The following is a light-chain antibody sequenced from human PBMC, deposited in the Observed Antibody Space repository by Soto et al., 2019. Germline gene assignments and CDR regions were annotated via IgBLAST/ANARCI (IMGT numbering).Light chain of an antibody. J-gene: IGKJ4*01. CDR2: DAS. CDR1: QSVSTY. V-gene: IGKV3-11*01. Sequence: EIVLTQSPATLSLSPGERATLSCTASQSVSTYLAWYQQKPGQAPRLLIYDASNRATGIPARFSGSGSGTDFTLTISSVDPEDFSIYYCQQRSNWPPVTFGGGTKVEIK. CDR3: QQRSNWPPVT.